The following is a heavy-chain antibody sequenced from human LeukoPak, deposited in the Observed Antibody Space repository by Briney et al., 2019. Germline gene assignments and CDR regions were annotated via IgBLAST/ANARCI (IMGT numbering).Heavy chain of an antibody. CDR3: ASPTWYYYDSSGYPGEYYFDY. V-gene: IGHV3-30*02. J-gene: IGHJ4*02. CDR1: GFTFRSYG. Sequence: GGSLRLSCAASGFTFRSYGMHWVRQAPGKGLEWVAFIRYDGSNKYYADSVKGRFTISRDNSKNTLYLQMNSLRAEDTAVYYCASPTWYYYDSSGYPGEYYFDYWGQGTLVTVSS. D-gene: IGHD3-22*01. CDR2: IRYDGSNK.